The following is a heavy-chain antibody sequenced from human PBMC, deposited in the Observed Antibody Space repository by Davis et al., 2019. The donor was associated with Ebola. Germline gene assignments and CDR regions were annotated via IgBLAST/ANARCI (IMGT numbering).Heavy chain of an antibody. CDR2: IWVDGSKK. V-gene: IGHV3-33*01. D-gene: IGHD3-10*01. Sequence: PGGSLRLSCAASGFNFSSYGMHWVRLAPGKGLEWVAVIWVDGSKKYYADSVKGRFTISRDNPKKTLFLQMNSLRVEDSAVYYCARPIYDSGTYYGETSYYYGMDVWGKGTTVTVSS. CDR3: ARPIYDSGTYYGETSYYYGMDV. CDR1: GFNFSSYG. J-gene: IGHJ6*04.